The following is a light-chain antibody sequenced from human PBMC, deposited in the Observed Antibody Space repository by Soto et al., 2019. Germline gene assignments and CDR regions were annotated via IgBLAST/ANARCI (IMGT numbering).Light chain of an antibody. CDR1: QALRNY. CDR2: AAS. V-gene: IGKV1-27*01. Sequence: IQRTQSPSSLSASVGDRVTITSRASQALRNYLPWYQQKPGKVPKLSIYAASTLQSVVPSRFSGSGSGAAFTLTISSMQPEDVATYYCQKHNSAQFTFGGGTKVEIK. J-gene: IGKJ4*01. CDR3: QKHNSAQFT.